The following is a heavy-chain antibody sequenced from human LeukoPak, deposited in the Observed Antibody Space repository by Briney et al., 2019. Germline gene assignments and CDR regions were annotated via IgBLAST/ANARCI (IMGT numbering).Heavy chain of an antibody. D-gene: IGHD2-21*01. CDR3: VRDVWGDRDSYFNY. Sequence: PGGSLRLSCAASGFTFSSYWMHWVRQDPGKGLVWVSRINSGGRSTSYAESVKGRFTISRDNAKNTLYLQMNSLRAEDTAVYYCVRDVWGDRDSYFNYWGQGTLVTVSS. CDR2: INSGGRST. V-gene: IGHV3-74*01. CDR1: GFTFSSYW. J-gene: IGHJ4*02.